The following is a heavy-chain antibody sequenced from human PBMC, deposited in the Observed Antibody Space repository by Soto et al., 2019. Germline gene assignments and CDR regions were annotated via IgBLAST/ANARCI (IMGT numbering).Heavy chain of an antibody. CDR2: IYYSGST. V-gene: IGHV4-39*01. CDR1: GGSISSSSYY. Sequence: QLQLQESGPGLVKPSETLSLTCTVSGGSISSSSYYWGWIRQPPGKGLEWIGSIYYSGSTYYNPSLKSRVTISVDTSKNQFSLKLSSVTAADTAVYYCARTGRFDWLLQTTPFDYWGQGTLVTVSS. D-gene: IGHD3-9*01. CDR3: ARTGRFDWLLQTTPFDY. J-gene: IGHJ4*02.